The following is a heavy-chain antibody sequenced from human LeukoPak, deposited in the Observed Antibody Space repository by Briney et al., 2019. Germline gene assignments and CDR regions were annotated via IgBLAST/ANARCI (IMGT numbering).Heavy chain of an antibody. Sequence: GGSLRLSCAASGFTFSSYAMSWVRQAPGKGLEWVSAISGSGGSTYYADSVKGRFTISRDNSKNTLYLQMNSLRAEDTAVYYCARVDFDPYYYGMDVWGEGTTVTVSS. CDR2: ISGSGGST. CDR3: ARVDFDPYYYGMDV. V-gene: IGHV3-23*01. CDR1: GFTFSSYA. J-gene: IGHJ6*04.